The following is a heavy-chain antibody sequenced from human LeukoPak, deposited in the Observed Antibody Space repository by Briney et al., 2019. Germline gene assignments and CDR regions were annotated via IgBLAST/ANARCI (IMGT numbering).Heavy chain of an antibody. J-gene: IGHJ4*02. CDR1: GFSLRTSGMR. V-gene: IGHV2-70*04. CDR2: IDWDDDK. Sequence: SGPALVKPTQTLTLTCTFSGFSLRTSGMRVRWIRQPPGKALEWLARIDWDDDKFYSTSLKTRLTISKDTSKNQVVLTMTNMDPVDTATYYCARIYSSGWYDYWGQGTLVTVSS. CDR3: ARIYSSGWYDY. D-gene: IGHD6-19*01.